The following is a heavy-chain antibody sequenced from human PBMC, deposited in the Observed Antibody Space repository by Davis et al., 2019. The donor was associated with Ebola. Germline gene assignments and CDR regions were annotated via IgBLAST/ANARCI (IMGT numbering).Heavy chain of an antibody. CDR3: ARDRMPLRGYSYGVNFDY. D-gene: IGHD5-18*01. CDR1: GYTFTSYA. CDR2: IIPILGIA. Sequence: SVKVSCKASGYTFTSYAMHWVRQAPGQGLEWMGRIIPILGIANYAQKFQGRVTITADKSTSTAYMELNSLRAEDTAVYYCARDRMPLRGYSYGVNFDYWGQGTLVTVSS. V-gene: IGHV1-69*04. J-gene: IGHJ4*02.